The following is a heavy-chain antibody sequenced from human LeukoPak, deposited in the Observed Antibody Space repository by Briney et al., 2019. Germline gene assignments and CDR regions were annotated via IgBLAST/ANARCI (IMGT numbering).Heavy chain of an antibody. V-gene: IGHV4-61*02. J-gene: IGHJ4*02. CDR2: IYTSGSA. Sequence: SQTLSLTCTVSGGSISSGSYYWSWIRQPAGKGLEWIGRIYTSGSANYNPSLKSRVTISVDTSKSQFSLKLSSVTAADTAVYYCASGYYYGSGSYYNLDYWGQGTLVTVSS. CDR1: GGSISSGSYY. CDR3: ASGYYYGSGSYYNLDY. D-gene: IGHD3-10*01.